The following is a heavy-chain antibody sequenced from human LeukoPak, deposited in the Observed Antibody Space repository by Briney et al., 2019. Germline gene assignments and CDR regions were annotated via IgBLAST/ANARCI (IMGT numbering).Heavy chain of an antibody. CDR3: AREEDDFWSGYYKYFDY. D-gene: IGHD3-3*01. Sequence: GGSLRLSCAASGFTFSSYSMNWVRQAPGKGLEWVSSISSSSSYIYYADSVKGRFTISRDNAKNSLYLQMNSLRAEDTAVYYCAREEDDFWSGYYKYFDYWGQETLVTVSS. CDR2: ISSSSSYI. CDR1: GFTFSSYS. V-gene: IGHV3-21*01. J-gene: IGHJ4*02.